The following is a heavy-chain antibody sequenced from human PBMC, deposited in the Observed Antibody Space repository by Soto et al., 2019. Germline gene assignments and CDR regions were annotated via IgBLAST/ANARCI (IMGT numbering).Heavy chain of an antibody. V-gene: IGHV3-53*01. CDR2: IYSGGNT. CDR1: GLTVSNMY. Sequence: DVQLVESGGGLIQPGGSLRLSCAASGLTVSNMYISWVRQTPGKGLDWVSIIYSGGNTYYADSVRGRFTISRDNSMNTVYLQMNSLRVKDTGVYHCAREPMAAAGLSWFDPWGQGTLVTVSS. D-gene: IGHD6-13*01. J-gene: IGHJ5*02. CDR3: AREPMAAAGLSWFDP.